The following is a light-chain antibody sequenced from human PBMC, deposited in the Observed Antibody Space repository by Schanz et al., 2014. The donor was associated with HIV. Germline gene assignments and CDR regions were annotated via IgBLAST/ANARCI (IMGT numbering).Light chain of an antibody. V-gene: IGLV1-44*01. CDR3: ATWDDSLKNWV. CDR1: SSNIGSFA. Sequence: QSVLTQPSSASGTPGQRVTISCSGSSSNIGSFAVHWYQHLPGAAPKLLININNQRPSGVPDRFSGSKSGTSASLAISGLQSEDEADYYCATWDDSLKNWVFGGGTKLTVL. J-gene: IGLJ3*02. CDR2: INN.